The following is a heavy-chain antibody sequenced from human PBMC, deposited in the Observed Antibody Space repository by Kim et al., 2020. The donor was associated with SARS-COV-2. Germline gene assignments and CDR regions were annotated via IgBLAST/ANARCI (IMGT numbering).Heavy chain of an antibody. Sequence: TRYSPSFQGQVTISADKSISTAYLQWSSLKASDTAMYYCALRGEVNWFDPWGQGTLVTVSS. J-gene: IGHJ5*02. CDR2: T. CDR3: ALRGEVNWFDP. D-gene: IGHD3-16*01. V-gene: IGHV5-51*01.